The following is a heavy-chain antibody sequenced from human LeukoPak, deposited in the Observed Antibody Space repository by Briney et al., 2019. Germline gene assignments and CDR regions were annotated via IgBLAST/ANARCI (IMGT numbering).Heavy chain of an antibody. J-gene: IGHJ4*02. CDR2: ISGSSNDI. D-gene: IGHD2-15*01. Sequence: GGSLRLSCAASGFPFSIYTMNWVRQAPGKGLEWVSSISGSSNDIYYADSVKGRFTISRDNAKNSLYLQMNSLRAEDTAVYYCATDYYCCGGSCYPPDWGQGTLVTVST. CDR1: GFPFSIYT. CDR3: ATDYYCCGGSCYPPD. V-gene: IGHV3-21*01.